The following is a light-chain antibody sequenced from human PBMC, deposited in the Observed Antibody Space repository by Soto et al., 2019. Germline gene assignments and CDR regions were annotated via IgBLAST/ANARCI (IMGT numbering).Light chain of an antibody. CDR2: GAS. Sequence: DIVLTQSPGTLSLSPGDRVTLSCMASESIXGHLVWYQQKPGQAPRVLTDGASSRATGSSDRLSGSGSGTEFPLPITSLQSEDFAVYCCQQYNNGPRTFGPGTRLEIK. J-gene: IGKJ5*01. CDR3: QQYNNGPRT. V-gene: IGKV3D-15*01. CDR1: ESIXGH.